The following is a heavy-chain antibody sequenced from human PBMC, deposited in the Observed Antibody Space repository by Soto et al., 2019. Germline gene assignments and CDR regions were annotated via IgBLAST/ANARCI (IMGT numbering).Heavy chain of an antibody. Sequence: QVQLVQSGAEVKKPGASVKVSCKASGYSFTSFPIHWVRQAPGQGLECMGWINAANGYTRYSQKFQGRVTTTRDTSATTAYMDLSSLTSEDTAVYYCARGGGLDDWGQGTLITVSS. J-gene: IGHJ4*02. D-gene: IGHD3-10*01. CDR1: GYSFTSFP. CDR2: INAANGYT. V-gene: IGHV1-3*01. CDR3: ARGGGLDD.